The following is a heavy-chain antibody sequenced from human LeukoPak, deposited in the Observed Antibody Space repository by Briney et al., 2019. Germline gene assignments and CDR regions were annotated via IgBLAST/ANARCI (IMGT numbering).Heavy chain of an antibody. J-gene: IGHJ4*02. D-gene: IGHD2-15*01. CDR2: ISWNSGSI. CDR3: AKGHCSGGSCGYYFDY. CDR1: GFTFDDYA. V-gene: IGHV3-9*03. Sequence: PGGSLRLSCAASGFTFDDYAMHWVRQAPGKGLECVSGISWNSGSIGYADSVKGRFTISRDNAKNSLYLQMNSLGAEDMALYYCAKGHCSGGSCGYYFDYWGQGTLVTVSS.